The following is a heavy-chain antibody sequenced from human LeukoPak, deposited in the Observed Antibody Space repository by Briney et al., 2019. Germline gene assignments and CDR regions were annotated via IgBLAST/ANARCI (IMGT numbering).Heavy chain of an antibody. D-gene: IGHD3-9*01. CDR1: GFTFSSYA. Sequence: SGGSLRLSCAASGFTFSSYAMSWVRQAPGKGLEWVSAISGSGGSTYYADSVKGRFTISRDNSKNTLYLQMNSLRAEDTAVYYCARGVELTGYSDYWGRGTLVTVSS. CDR2: ISGSGGST. J-gene: IGHJ4*02. V-gene: IGHV3-23*01. CDR3: ARGVELTGYSDY.